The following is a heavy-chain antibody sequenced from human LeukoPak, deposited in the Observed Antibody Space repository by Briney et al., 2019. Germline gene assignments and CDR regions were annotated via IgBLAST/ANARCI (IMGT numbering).Heavy chain of an antibody. Sequence: GGSLRLSCAASGFTFSSYWMSWVRQAPGKGLEWVANIKQDGSEKYYVDSVKGRFTISRDNAKNSLYLQMNSLRAEDTAVYYCARGREFGTGEPTSPLLFDYWGQGTLVTVSS. J-gene: IGHJ4*02. V-gene: IGHV3-7*01. CDR2: IKQDGSEK. D-gene: IGHD3-10*01. CDR1: GFTFSSYW. CDR3: ARGREFGTGEPTSPLLFDY.